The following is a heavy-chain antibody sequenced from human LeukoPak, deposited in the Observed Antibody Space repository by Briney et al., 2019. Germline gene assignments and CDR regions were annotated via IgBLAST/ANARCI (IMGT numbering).Heavy chain of an antibody. J-gene: IGHJ4*02. D-gene: IGHD3-10*01. CDR2: IGGGGSS. Sequence: PGGSLTLSCTASGFSFSNSAMTWVRQAPGKGLEWVSSIGGGGSSYYAGSVKGRFTISKDNSKNTVYLQMNNLRAEDTAIFYCVKGVTMVRGSREFDYWGQGTLVTVSS. CDR1: GFSFSNSA. V-gene: IGHV3-23*01. CDR3: VKGVTMVRGSREFDY.